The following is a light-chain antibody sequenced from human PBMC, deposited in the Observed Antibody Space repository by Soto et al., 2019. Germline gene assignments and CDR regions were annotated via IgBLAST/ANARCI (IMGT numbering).Light chain of an antibody. CDR2: DAS. V-gene: IGKV3-11*01. J-gene: IGKJ4*01. CDR1: QNVNTY. CDR3: QQRINWPLT. Sequence: EIVLTQSPATLSLSPGERATLSCKASQNVNTYIAWYQHKSGQAPRLLIYDASNRATALPPRFSGSGSGTDFTFTISSLEPEDSGVYYCQQRINWPLTFGGGTKVDIK.